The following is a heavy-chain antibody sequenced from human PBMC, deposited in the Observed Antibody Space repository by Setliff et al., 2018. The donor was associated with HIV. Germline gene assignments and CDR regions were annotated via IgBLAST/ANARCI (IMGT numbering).Heavy chain of an antibody. CDR1: DDPINSFY. D-gene: IGHD3-22*01. CDR2: IYTSGST. V-gene: IGHV4-4*09. CDR3: AREYDSSGYGANFDY. Sequence: SETLSLTCTVSDDPINSFYWSWIRQPPGKGLEWIGYIYTSGSTNYNPSLEGRVTISVDTSKNQFSLKLSSVTAADTAVYYCAREYDSSGYGANFDYWGQGTLVTVSS. J-gene: IGHJ4*02.